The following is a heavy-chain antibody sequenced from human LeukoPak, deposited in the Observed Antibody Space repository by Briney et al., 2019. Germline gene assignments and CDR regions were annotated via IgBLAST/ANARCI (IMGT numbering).Heavy chain of an antibody. CDR1: GGSSSGYD. V-gene: IGHV4-34*12. D-gene: IGHD2-2*01. CDR2: IIHIGTT. CDR3: ARRRRILGNIVVVPAAALGRYYFDY. Sequence: SETLSLTCAVYGGSSSGYDWSWIRKPPGKGLDWFGEIIHIGTTHSNPSLKSRVTISVDTSKDQFSLKLSSVTAADTAVYYCARRRRILGNIVVVPAAALGRYYFDYWGQGTLVTVSS. J-gene: IGHJ4*02.